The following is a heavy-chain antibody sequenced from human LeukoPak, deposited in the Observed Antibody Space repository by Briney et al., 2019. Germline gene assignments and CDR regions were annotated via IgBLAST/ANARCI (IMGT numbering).Heavy chain of an antibody. CDR3: ARLRTRLGYTFDI. CDR1: GFTFSSYW. Sequence: GRSLRLSCAASGFTFSSYWMSWVRQAPGKGLEWVANIKLDGSEMSYVDSVRGRFTISRDNAKNSLYLQMNSLRAEDTAVYYCARLRTRLGYTFDIWGQGTMVTVSS. CDR2: IKLDGSEM. V-gene: IGHV3-7*01. J-gene: IGHJ3*02. D-gene: IGHD2-2*02.